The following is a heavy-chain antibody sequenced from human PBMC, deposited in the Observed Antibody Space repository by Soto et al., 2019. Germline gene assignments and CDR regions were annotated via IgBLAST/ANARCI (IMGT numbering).Heavy chain of an antibody. J-gene: IGHJ4*02. CDR3: AKSRVFIGAIVTLLDS. Sequence: PGGSLRLSFATSGFTFSSYAMFWVRQAAEKGLEWVASISNNGDTAYYADSVKGRFTISRGNSENTLYLQMNGLRADDTALYFCAKSRVFIGAIVTLLDSWGQGTQVTVSS. V-gene: IGHV3-23*01. D-gene: IGHD3-16*02. CDR1: GFTFSSYA. CDR2: ISNNGDTA.